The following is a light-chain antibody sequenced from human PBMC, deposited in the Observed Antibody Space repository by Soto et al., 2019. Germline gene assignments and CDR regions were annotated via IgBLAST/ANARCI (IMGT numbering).Light chain of an antibody. CDR3: QQYNNWPPVNT. J-gene: IGKJ5*01. CDR1: QSVSSN. CDR2: GAS. V-gene: IGKV3-15*01. Sequence: EIVMTQSPATLSVSPGERATLSCRASQSVSSNLAWYQQKPGQAPRLLIYGASTRATGIPARFSGSGSGTEFTLTISSLQSEDFAVYYCQQYNNWPPVNTVGQGTRLEIK.